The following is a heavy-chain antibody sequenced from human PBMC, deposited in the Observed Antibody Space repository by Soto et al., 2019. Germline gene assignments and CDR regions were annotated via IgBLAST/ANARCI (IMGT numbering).Heavy chain of an antibody. Sequence: EVQLLESGGTLVQPGGSLRLSCAASGFTFSNYCMTWVRQAPGKGLEWVARIEHDGIDKFFVDSVKGRFTISRDNAKNSLFLQMDSLRAEDTAVYYCARDPGRGNNRSNFFDKWGQGTLVTVSS. CDR2: IEHDGIDK. CDR3: ARDPGRGNNRSNFFDK. V-gene: IGHV3-7*05. CDR1: GFTFSNYC. J-gene: IGHJ4*02. D-gene: IGHD1-1*01.